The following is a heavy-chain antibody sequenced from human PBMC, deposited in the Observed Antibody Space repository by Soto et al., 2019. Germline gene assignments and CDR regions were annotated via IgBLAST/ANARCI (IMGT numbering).Heavy chain of an antibody. CDR3: AIVRVADSPLDH. V-gene: IGHV3-30*03. Sequence: QVQLVESGGGVVQPGRSLRLSCVGSGFIFSNYGMHWVRKAPGKGLELVAFISYDGSDILYADSVKGQFTISRDNSKSTLFLHMNRPTAEDTAVYCCAIVRVADSPLDHWGQGTLVTVSS. J-gene: IGHJ4*02. D-gene: IGHD3-10*02. CDR2: ISYDGSDI. CDR1: GFIFSNYG.